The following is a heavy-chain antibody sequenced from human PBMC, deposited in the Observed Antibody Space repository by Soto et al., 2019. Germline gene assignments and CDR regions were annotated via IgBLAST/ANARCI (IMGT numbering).Heavy chain of an antibody. CDR3: ARGPSSPARVRTYYYYGMDV. Sequence: GASVKVSCKASGYTFTSYGISWVRQAPGQGLEWMGWISPNSGNTNYAQKFQGWVTMTRDTSISTAYMELSRLRSDDTAVYYCARGPSSPARVRTYYYYGMDVWGQGTTVTVSS. CDR2: ISPNSGNT. J-gene: IGHJ6*02. CDR1: GYTFTSYG. V-gene: IGHV1-2*04. D-gene: IGHD3-10*01.